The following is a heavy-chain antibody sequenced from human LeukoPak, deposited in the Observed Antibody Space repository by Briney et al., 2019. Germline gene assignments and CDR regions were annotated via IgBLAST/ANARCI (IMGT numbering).Heavy chain of an antibody. CDR1: GGSISSYY. V-gene: IGHV4-59*01. D-gene: IGHD2-8*01. J-gene: IGHJ6*02. Sequence: SETLSLTCTVSGGSISSYYWSWIRQPPGKGLEWIGYIYYSGSTNYNPSLKSRATISVDASKNQFSLKLSSVTAADTAVYYCARVRTNDHGMDVWGQGTTVTVSS. CDR2: IYYSGST. CDR3: ARVRTNDHGMDV.